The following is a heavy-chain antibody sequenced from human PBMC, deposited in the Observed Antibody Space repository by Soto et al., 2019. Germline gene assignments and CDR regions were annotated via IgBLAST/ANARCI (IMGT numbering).Heavy chain of an antibody. CDR3: AREDDGGDRDYYGLDI. CDR2: IHYTGSI. D-gene: IGHD2-21*02. CDR1: GGSISSEYYH. V-gene: IGHV4-30-4*08. Sequence: SETLSLTCIVAGGSISSEYYHWTRISKSPGKGLEWIGYIHYTGSIMYNPSFKSRLTMAVDTSKNQFSLQLTSVTAADTAVYFCAREDDGGDRDYYGLDIWGQGTTVTVSS. J-gene: IGHJ6*02.